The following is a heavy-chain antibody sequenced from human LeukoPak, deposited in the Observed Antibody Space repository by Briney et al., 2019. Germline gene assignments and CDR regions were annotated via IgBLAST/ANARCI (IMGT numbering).Heavy chain of an antibody. CDR2: IIPILGIA. J-gene: IGHJ4*02. V-gene: IGHV1-69*04. D-gene: IGHD5-12*01. Sequence: SVKVSCKASGGTFSSYAISWVRQAPGQGLEWMGRIIPILGIANYAQKFQGRVTITADKSTSTAYMELSSLRSEDTAVYYCAREKGYSDYDFSPFDYWGQGTLVTVSS. CDR3: AREKGYSDYDFSPFDY. CDR1: GGTFSSYA.